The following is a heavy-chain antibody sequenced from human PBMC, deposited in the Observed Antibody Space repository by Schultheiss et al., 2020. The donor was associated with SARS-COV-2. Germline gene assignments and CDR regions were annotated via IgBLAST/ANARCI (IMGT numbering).Heavy chain of an antibody. CDR2: IWYDESNK. Sequence: GGSLRLSCAASGFTFSSYGMHWVRQAPGKGLEWVAVIWYDESNKYYGDSVKGRFTISRDNSKNTLYLQMNSLRAEDTAVYYCAGEMATVLDDYWGQGTLVTVSS. D-gene: IGHD5-24*01. V-gene: IGHV3-33*01. CDR1: GFTFSSYG. CDR3: AGEMATVLDDY. J-gene: IGHJ4*02.